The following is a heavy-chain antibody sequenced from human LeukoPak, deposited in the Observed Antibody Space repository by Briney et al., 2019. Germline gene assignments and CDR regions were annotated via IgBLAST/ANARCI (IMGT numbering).Heavy chain of an antibody. CDR3: ASGSYTHYYFDY. Sequence: SETLSLTCTVSGYSISSGYYWGWIRQPPGKGLEWIGSIYHSGSTYYNPSLKSRVTISVDTSKNQFSLKLSSVTAADTAVYSCASGSYTHYYFDYWGQGTLVTVSS. D-gene: IGHD1-26*01. V-gene: IGHV4-38-2*02. J-gene: IGHJ4*02. CDR2: IYHSGST. CDR1: GYSISSGYY.